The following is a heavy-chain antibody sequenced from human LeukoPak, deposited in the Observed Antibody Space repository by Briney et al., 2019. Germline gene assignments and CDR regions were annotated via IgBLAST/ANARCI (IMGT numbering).Heavy chain of an antibody. J-gene: IGHJ4*02. Sequence: PGGSLRLSCAASGFTFEDYGMHWVRQAPGKGLEWVSGISWNSGSIGYADSVKGRFTISRDNAKSSLYLQMNSLRAEDTALYYCAKDESGGLTMIFSWGQGTLVTVSS. V-gene: IGHV3-9*01. CDR1: GFTFEDYG. D-gene: IGHD3-22*01. CDR2: ISWNSGSI. CDR3: AKDESGGLTMIFS.